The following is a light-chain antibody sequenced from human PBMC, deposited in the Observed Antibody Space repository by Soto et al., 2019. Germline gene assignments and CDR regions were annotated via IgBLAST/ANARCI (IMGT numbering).Light chain of an antibody. CDR2: GAS. J-gene: IGKJ1*01. Sequence: EKVLTQSPGTLSLSPGERATLSCRASQSVSSSYLAWYQQKPGQAPRLLIYGASSRATGIPDRFSGSGSGTDFTLTSSRLEPEYFAVCSCQEYGSSPAWTFGQGIKVEIK. CDR1: QSVSSSY. V-gene: IGKV3-20*01. CDR3: QEYGSSPAWT.